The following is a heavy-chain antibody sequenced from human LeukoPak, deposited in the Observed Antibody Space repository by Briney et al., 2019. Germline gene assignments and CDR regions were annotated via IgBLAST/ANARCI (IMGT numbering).Heavy chain of an antibody. V-gene: IGHV3-48*04. CDR1: EFTFSTYS. CDR2: ISGSSTAI. J-gene: IGHJ4*02. Sequence: GGSLRLSCAASEFTFSTYSMNWVRQAPGKGLEWLSYISGSSTAIFYADSVKGRFTISRDNAQNSLYLQMNGLRAEDTAVYYCARDCPVGARDCYSLDYWGQGTLVTVSS. D-gene: IGHD2-21*02. CDR3: ARDCPVGARDCYSLDY.